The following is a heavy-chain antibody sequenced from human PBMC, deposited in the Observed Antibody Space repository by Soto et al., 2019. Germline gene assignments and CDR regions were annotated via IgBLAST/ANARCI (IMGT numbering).Heavy chain of an antibody. CDR3: ARVPRYSSGWPYYYYYGMDV. J-gene: IGHJ6*02. CDR1: GGSFSGYY. V-gene: IGHV4-34*01. CDR2: INHSGST. Sequence: SETLSLTCAVYGGSFSGYYWSWIRQPPGKGLEWIGEINHSGSTNYNPSLKSRVTISVDTSKNQFSLKLSSVTAADTAVYYCARVPRYSSGWPYYYYYGMDVWGQGTTVTVS. D-gene: IGHD6-19*01.